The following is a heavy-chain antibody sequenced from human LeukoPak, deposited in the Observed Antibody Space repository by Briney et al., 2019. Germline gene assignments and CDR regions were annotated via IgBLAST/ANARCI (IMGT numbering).Heavy chain of an antibody. Sequence: GGPLRLSCAASGFTFSSYAMSWVRQAPGKGLEWVSAISGSGGSTYYADSVKGRFTISRDNSKNTLYLQMNSLRAEDTAVYYCAKDPTKGYCSSTSCPSGYWGQGTLVTVSS. D-gene: IGHD2-2*01. CDR1: GFTFSSYA. V-gene: IGHV3-23*01. CDR3: AKDPTKGYCSSTSCPSGY. CDR2: ISGSGGST. J-gene: IGHJ4*02.